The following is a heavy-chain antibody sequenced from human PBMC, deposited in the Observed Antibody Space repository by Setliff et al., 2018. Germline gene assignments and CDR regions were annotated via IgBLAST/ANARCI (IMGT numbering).Heavy chain of an antibody. V-gene: IGHV4-59*01. CDR1: GDSISRYY. CDR3: ARGGDIITIFGVVTSDYYYYMDV. CDR2: IQNGGNT. J-gene: IGHJ6*03. D-gene: IGHD3-3*01. Sequence: PSETLSLTCTVSGDSISRYYWSWIRQPPGKGLEWIGYIQNGGNTKYNPSLGSRITMSVDTSKNQFSLKLSSVTAADTAVYYCARGGDIITIFGVVTSDYYYYMDVWGTGTTVTVSS.